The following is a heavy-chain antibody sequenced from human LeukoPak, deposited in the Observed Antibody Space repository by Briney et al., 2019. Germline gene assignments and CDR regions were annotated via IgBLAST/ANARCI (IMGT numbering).Heavy chain of an antibody. CDR3: ARDGAYSSGWYYFDY. V-gene: IGHV1-69*13. J-gene: IGHJ4*02. D-gene: IGHD6-19*01. CDR2: IIPILGTA. Sequence: GASVKVSCKASGGTFSSYAISWVRQAPGQGLEWMGGIIPILGTANYAQRFQGRVTITADESTSTAYMELSSLRSEDTAVYYCARDGAYSSGWYYFDYWGQGTLVTVSS. CDR1: GGTFSSYA.